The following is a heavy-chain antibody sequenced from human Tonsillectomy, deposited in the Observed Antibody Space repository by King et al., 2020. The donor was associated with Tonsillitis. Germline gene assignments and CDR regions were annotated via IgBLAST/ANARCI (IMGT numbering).Heavy chain of an antibody. V-gene: IGHV4-34*01. CDR3: ARGRGTYYYESSGYSNYMDV. Sequence: VQLQQWGAGLLKPSETLSLTCAVYGGSFSDYYWVWIRQPPGKGLEWIGEITHSGNTNYNPSLKSRVTMSVDTSKKQFSLKVRSVTAADTAVYYCARGRGTYYYESSGYSNYMDVWGTGTTVTVSS. CDR2: ITHSGNT. CDR1: GGSFSDYY. J-gene: IGHJ6*03. D-gene: IGHD3-22*01.